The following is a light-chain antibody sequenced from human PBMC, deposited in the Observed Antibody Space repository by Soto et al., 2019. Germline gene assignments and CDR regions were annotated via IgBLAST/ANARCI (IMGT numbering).Light chain of an antibody. CDR1: SSDVGGYNY. CDR3: SSYTSSSTLYVV. CDR2: DVS. V-gene: IGLV2-14*01. Sequence: QSALTQPASVSGSPGQSITISCTGTSSDVGGYNYVSWYQQHPGKAPKLMIYDVSNRPSGVSNRFSGSKSGNTASRTISGLQAEDEADYYCSSYTSSSTLYVVFGGGTKVTVL. J-gene: IGLJ2*01.